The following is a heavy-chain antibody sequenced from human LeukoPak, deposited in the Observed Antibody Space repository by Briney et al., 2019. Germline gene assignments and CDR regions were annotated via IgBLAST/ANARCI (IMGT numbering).Heavy chain of an antibody. CDR1: GFTFSSYA. Sequence: PGRSLRLSCAASGFTFSSYAMHWVRQAPGKGLEWVAVISYDGSNKYYADSVKGRFTISRDNSKNTLYLQMNSLRAEDTAVYYCAKLFQEEIVVVLYFDYWGQGTLVTVSS. CDR2: ISYDGSNK. D-gene: IGHD2-21*01. V-gene: IGHV3-30-3*02. CDR3: AKLFQEEIVVVLYFDY. J-gene: IGHJ4*02.